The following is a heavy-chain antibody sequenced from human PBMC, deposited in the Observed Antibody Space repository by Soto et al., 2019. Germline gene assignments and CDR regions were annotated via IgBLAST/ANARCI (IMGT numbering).Heavy chain of an antibody. J-gene: IGHJ4*02. D-gene: IGHD4-17*01. CDR3: ARAPYGGSLDF. V-gene: IGHV1-3*01. Sequence: GASLKVSCKSSGYSFTNYAMHWVRQAPGQRLEWMGWINAGNGNAYYSQKFQGRVTITRDTSASTAHMELSSLRSEDTAVYYCARAPYGGSLDFWGQGILVTV. CDR1: GYSFTNYA. CDR2: INAGNGNA.